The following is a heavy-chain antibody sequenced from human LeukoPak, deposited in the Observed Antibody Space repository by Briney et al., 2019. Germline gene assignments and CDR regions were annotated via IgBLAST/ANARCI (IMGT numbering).Heavy chain of an antibody. Sequence: PGGSLRLSCAASGFTFSSYEMNWVRQAPGKGLEWVSYISSSGSTIYYADSVKGRFTISRDNAKNSLYLQMNSLRAEDTAVDYCARDPGGESRYPGDWFVPWGQGTLVTVSS. CDR2: ISSSGSTI. CDR3: ARDPGGESRYPGDWFVP. CDR1: GFTFSSYE. V-gene: IGHV3-48*03. D-gene: IGHD3-10*01. J-gene: IGHJ5*02.